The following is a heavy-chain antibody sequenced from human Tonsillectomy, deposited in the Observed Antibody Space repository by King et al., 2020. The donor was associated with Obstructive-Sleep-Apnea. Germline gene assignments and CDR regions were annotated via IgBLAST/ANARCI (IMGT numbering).Heavy chain of an antibody. V-gene: IGHV3-23*04. CDR3: AKDFTSSWYYDPFDY. Sequence: VQLVESGGGLVQPGGSLRLSCAASGFTFSSHAMKLVRQAPGKGLEWVSAVCNKGGSPYYADSGKGRFTISRDNSKNTLYLQMNSLRAEDTAVYSCAKDFTSSWYYDPFDYWGQGTLVTVSS. CDR2: VCNKGGSP. D-gene: IGHD6-13*01. CDR1: GFTFSSHA. J-gene: IGHJ4*02.